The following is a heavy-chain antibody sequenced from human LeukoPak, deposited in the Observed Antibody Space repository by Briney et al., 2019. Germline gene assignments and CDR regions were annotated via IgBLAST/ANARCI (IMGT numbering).Heavy chain of an antibody. CDR2: ISGSGGST. CDR1: GFTFSSYS. CDR3: AKTHRTYYYDSSGYNDAFDI. D-gene: IGHD3-22*01. J-gene: IGHJ3*02. V-gene: IGHV3-23*01. Sequence: TGGSLRLSCAASGFTFSSYSMNWVRQAPGKGLEWVSAISGSGGSTYYADSVKGRFTISRDNSKNTLYLQMNSLRAEDTAVYYCAKTHRTYYYDSSGYNDAFDIWGQGTMVTVSS.